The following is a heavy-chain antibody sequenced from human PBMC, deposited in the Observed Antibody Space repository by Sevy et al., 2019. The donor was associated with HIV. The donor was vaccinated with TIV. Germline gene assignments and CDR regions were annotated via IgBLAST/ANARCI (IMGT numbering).Heavy chain of an antibody. J-gene: IGHJ4*02. V-gene: IGHV3-7*01. CDR1: GFIFSSRW. CDR3: SQTTVFACVGGRLSLSREYAKNWLFLQVNSLRGEDTALYYCASLLGSATTFQY. D-gene: IGHD3-22*01. Sequence: GGSLRLSCAASGFIFSSRWMSWVRQAPGKGLEWVASINPDGSQTHYLESVRGRFTLSRDNAKNSLFLQVNSLRGEDTMNPSGSQTTVFACVGGRLSLSREYAKNWLFLQVNSLRGEDTALYYCASLLGSATTFQYWGQGTLVTVSS. CDR2: INPDGSQT.